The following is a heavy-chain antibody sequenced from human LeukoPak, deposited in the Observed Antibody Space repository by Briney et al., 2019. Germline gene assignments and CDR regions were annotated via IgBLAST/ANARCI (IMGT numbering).Heavy chain of an antibody. Sequence: SETLSLTCTVSGGSFSSGSYYWSWIRQPPGKGLEWIGYIYYSGSTNYNPSLKSRVTISVDTSKNQFSLKLSSVTAADTAVYYCAREGSHRLGYFVSGEYYYYGMDVWGKGTTVTVSS. CDR1: GGSFSSGSYY. CDR3: AREGSHRLGYFVSGEYYYYGMDV. CDR2: IYYSGST. J-gene: IGHJ6*04. V-gene: IGHV4-61*01. D-gene: IGHD3-9*01.